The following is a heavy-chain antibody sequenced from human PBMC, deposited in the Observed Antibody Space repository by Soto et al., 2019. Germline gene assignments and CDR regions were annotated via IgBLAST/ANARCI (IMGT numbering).Heavy chain of an antibody. V-gene: IGHV4-30-2*01. Sequence: TLSLTCAVPDASISSGGYSWSGICQPQGKGLEWVGYIYHSGTTYYNPSLKSRATISVDRSENQISLRLSSVTGAAPAVYFAARTYCGGACSWFVSWGQGTLVTVSS. CDR1: DASISSGGYS. J-gene: IGHJ5*01. D-gene: IGHD2-21*02. CDR2: IYHSGTT. CDR3: ARTYCGGACSWFVS.